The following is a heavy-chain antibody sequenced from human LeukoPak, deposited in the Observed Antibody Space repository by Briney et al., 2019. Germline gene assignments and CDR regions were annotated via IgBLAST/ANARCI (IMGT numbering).Heavy chain of an antibody. D-gene: IGHD1-14*01. J-gene: IGHJ3*02. CDR3: ARQPGPGPDAFDI. CDR2: IYPGDSDT. V-gene: IGHV5-51*01. Sequence: GIIYPGDSDTRYSPSFQAQVTISADKSISTAYLQWSSLKASDTAMYYCARQPGPGPDAFDIWGQGTMVTVSS.